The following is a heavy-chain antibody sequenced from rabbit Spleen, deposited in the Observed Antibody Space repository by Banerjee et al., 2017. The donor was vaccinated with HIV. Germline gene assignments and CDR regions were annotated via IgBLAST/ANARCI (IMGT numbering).Heavy chain of an antibody. CDR3: ARDAAGREDFNL. D-gene: IGHD4-2*01. CDR1: GFSFSDRCV. J-gene: IGHJ4*01. CDR2: INAATGSA. V-gene: IGHV1S45*01. Sequence: QEQLVESGGGLVQPGGSLKLSCKASGFSFSDRCVMCWVRQAPGKGLEWIASINAATGSAVYATWAKGRFTISKTSSSTVTLQMTSLTAADTATYFCARDAAGREDFNLWGPGTLVTVS.